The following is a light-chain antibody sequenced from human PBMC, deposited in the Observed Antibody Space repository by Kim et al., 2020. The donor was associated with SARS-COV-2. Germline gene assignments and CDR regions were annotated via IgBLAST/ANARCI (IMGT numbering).Light chain of an antibody. CDR2: YDT. CDR1: NVGAKS. Sequence: SYELTQPPSVSVAPGQTARIACGGDNVGAKSVQWYQQKPDQAPVLVIYYDTDRPSEIPDRFSGSNSGNTATLTITMVEAGDEADYYCQVWDRSTDHQIFGPGTKVTVL. J-gene: IGLJ1*01. CDR3: QVWDRSTDHQI. V-gene: IGLV3-21*04.